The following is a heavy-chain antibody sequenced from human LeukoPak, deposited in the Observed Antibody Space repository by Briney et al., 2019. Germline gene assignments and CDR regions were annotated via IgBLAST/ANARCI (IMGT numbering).Heavy chain of an antibody. V-gene: IGHV1-69*13. Sequence: ASVKVSCKASGGTFSSYAISRVRQAPGQGLEWMGGIIPIFGTANYAQKFQGRVTITADESTSTAYMELSSLRSEDTAVYYCAREDVAGNFDYWGQGTLVTVSS. CDR3: AREDVAGNFDY. D-gene: IGHD6-19*01. J-gene: IGHJ4*02. CDR2: IIPIFGTA. CDR1: GGTFSSYA.